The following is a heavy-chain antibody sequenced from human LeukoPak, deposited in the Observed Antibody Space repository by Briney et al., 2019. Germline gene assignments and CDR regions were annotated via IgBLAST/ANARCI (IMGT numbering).Heavy chain of an antibody. CDR3: ARGGYYGSGNDFRFDP. D-gene: IGHD3-10*01. CDR1: GGSISSYY. Sequence: SETLSLTCSVFGGSISSYYWSWIRQPPGKGLEWIGYIHYSGSTNYNPSLKSRVTISVDTSNNQFSLKLSSVTAADTAVYYCARGGYYGSGNDFRFDPWGQGTLVTVSS. CDR2: IHYSGST. V-gene: IGHV4-59*01. J-gene: IGHJ5*02.